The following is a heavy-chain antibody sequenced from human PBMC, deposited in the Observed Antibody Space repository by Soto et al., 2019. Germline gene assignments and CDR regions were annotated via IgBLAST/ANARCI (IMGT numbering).Heavy chain of an antibody. Sequence: EVQLVESGGGLVQPGGSLRLSCAASGFTFSSYWMHWVRQAPGKGLVWVSRINSDGSSTSYADSVKGRFTISRDNAKNTLYLQMKSLRAEDTAVYYCVRTSLVVAAATREHYLGQGNLVTVSS. CDR1: GFTFSSYW. CDR3: VRTSLVVAAATREHY. CDR2: INSDGSST. V-gene: IGHV3-74*01. J-gene: IGHJ4*02. D-gene: IGHD2-15*01.